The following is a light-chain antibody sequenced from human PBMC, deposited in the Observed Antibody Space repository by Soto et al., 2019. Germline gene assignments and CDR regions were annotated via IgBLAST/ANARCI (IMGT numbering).Light chain of an antibody. V-gene: IGKV3-15*01. CDR1: QSVSSN. CDR2: GAS. CDR3: QQYDKWSLT. J-gene: IGKJ4*02. Sequence: DIVMTQSPATLSVSPGERATLSCRASQSVSSNLAWYQQKPGQAPRLLIYGASTRATGIPARFSGSVSGPELTRTDNSLQSEDIAVYYCQQYDKWSLTFGGGTKVEIK.